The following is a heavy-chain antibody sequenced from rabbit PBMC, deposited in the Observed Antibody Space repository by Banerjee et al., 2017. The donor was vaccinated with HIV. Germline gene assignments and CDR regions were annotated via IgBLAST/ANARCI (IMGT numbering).Heavy chain of an antibody. CDR3: ARDLAGVIGWNFGL. CDR1: GFSFSSGYD. J-gene: IGHJ4*01. V-gene: IGHV1S40*01. CDR2: IYVGSSGVT. D-gene: IGHD4-1*01. Sequence: QSLEESGGGLVKPGASLTLTCTASGFSFSSGYDMCWVRQAPGKGLEWIACIYVGSSGVTYYASWAKGRFTISKTSSTTVTLQMTSLTAADTATYFCARDLAGVIGWNFGLWGPGTLVTVS.